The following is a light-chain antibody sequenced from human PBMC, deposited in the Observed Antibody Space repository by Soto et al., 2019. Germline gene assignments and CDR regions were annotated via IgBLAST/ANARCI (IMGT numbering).Light chain of an antibody. V-gene: IGLV4-69*01. Sequence: QLVLTQSPSASASLGASVKLTCTLSSGHSNYAIAWHQQQSEKGPRYLMKLNSDGSHSKGDGIPDRFSGSSSGAERCLTISSLQSEDEADYYCQTWGSGIVVFGGGTKLTVL. J-gene: IGLJ2*01. CDR2: LNSDGSH. CDR1: SGHSNYA. CDR3: QTWGSGIVV.